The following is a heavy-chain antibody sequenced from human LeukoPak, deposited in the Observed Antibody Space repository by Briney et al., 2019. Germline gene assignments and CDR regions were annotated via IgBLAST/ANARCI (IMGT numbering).Heavy chain of an antibody. V-gene: IGHV3-74*01. J-gene: IGHJ6*02. CDR1: EVTIRNYW. D-gene: IGHD6-19*01. CDR2: INSDGCSK. Sequence: GGSLILSCAASEVTIRNYWMHSVRQAPGKGLVWVSRINSDGCSKDYVDSVKGRFTISRDNAKNTLYLQMNSLRAEDTALYYCARASASGWPYYYGMDVWGQGTTVTVFS. CDR3: ARASASGWPYYYGMDV.